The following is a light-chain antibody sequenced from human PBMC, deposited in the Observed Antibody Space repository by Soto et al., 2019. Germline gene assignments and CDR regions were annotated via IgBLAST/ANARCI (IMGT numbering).Light chain of an antibody. CDR1: SSDVGAYNY. Sequence: QSVLTQPAPVSGSPGQSITISCTGTSSDVGAYNYVSWYQHHPGKVPKLLIYEVTNRPSGVSDRFSGSKSGNTASLTISGLQAEDEADYYCSSYAGSYTFVFGSGTKVTVL. V-gene: IGLV2-14*01. CDR3: SSYAGSYTFV. J-gene: IGLJ1*01. CDR2: EVT.